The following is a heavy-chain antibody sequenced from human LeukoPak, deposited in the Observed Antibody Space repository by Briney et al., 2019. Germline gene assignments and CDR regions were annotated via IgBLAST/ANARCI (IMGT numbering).Heavy chain of an antibody. Sequence: PSETLSLTCTVSGGSISDYHWNWIRQPPGKTLEWIGSIYYSGSTSYNPSLESRVTISVDTSKNQFSLNLNSVTAADTAVYYCARKVRSSLYNWFDPWGQGTLVTVSS. CDR3: ARKVRSSLYNWFDP. J-gene: IGHJ5*02. CDR1: GGSISDYH. CDR2: IYYSGST. V-gene: IGHV4-59*08. D-gene: IGHD6-6*01.